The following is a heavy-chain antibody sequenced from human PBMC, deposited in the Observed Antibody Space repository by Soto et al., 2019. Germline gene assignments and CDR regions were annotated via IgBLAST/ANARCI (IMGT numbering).Heavy chain of an antibody. CDR3: ARADTAMVIVRKRGAYYFDY. CDR1: GGSISSGGYY. V-gene: IGHV4-31*03. D-gene: IGHD5-18*01. J-gene: IGHJ4*02. CDR2: IYYSGST. Sequence: PSETLSLTCTVSGGSISSGGYYWSWIRQHPGKGLEWIGYIYYSGSTYYNPSLKSRVTISVDTSKNQFSLKLSSVTAADTAVYYCARADTAMVIVRKRGAYYFDYWGQGTLVTVSS.